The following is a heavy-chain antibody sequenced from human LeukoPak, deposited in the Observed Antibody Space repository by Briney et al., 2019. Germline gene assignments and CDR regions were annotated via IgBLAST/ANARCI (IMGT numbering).Heavy chain of an antibody. CDR1: GGSISSYY. D-gene: IGHD6-19*01. CDR3: ARFTAGALDY. J-gene: IGHJ4*02. CDR2: IYYSGST. Sequence: PSETLSLTCTVSGGSISSYYWSWIRQPPGKGLEWIGYIYYSGSTNYNPSLKSRVTISVDTSKNQFFLKLSSVTAADTAVYYCARFTAGALDYWGQGTLVTISS. V-gene: IGHV4-59*01.